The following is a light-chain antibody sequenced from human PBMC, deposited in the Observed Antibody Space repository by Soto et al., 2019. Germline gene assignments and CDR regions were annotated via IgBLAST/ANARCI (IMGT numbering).Light chain of an antibody. Sequence: EIVLTQSPGTLSLSPWERGTLSCRASQSVSSNLAWYQQKPGQAPRLLIYGASTRATGIPARFSGSGSGTDFTLTISRLEPEDFAVYYCQQYGSSGTFGQGTKVDIK. CDR3: QQYGSSGT. V-gene: IGKV3-20*01. J-gene: IGKJ1*01. CDR1: QSVSSN. CDR2: GAS.